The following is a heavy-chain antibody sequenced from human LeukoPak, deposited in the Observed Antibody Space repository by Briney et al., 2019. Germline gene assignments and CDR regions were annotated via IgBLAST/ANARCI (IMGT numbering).Heavy chain of an antibody. CDR1: GYTFTGYY. CDR2: INPNSGGT. V-gene: IGHV1-2*02. CDR3: ARAGADTGYYYMDV. Sequence: GASVKVSCKASGYTFTGYYMHWVRQATGQGLEWMGWINPNSGGTNYAQKFQGRVTMTRDTSISTAYMELSRLRSDDTAVYYCARAGADTGYYYMDVWGKGTTVTVSS. D-gene: IGHD5-18*01. J-gene: IGHJ6*03.